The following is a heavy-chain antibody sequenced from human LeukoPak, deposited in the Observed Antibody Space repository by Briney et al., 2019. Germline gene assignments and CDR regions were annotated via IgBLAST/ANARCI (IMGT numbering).Heavy chain of an antibody. Sequence: GGSLRLSCAASGFTFSSYAMHWVRQAPGKGLEWVTIISYDGSNKYYADSVKGRFTISRDNAKNSLYLQMNSLRAEDTAVYYCARDPLSSSSFDLWGQGTLVTVSS. J-gene: IGHJ4*02. D-gene: IGHD6-13*01. CDR1: GFTFSSYA. CDR2: ISYDGSNK. V-gene: IGHV3-30*04. CDR3: ARDPLSSSSFDL.